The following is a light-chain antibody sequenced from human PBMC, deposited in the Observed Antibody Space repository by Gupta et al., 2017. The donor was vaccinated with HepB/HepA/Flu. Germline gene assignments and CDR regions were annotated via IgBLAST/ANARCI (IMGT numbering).Light chain of an antibody. Sequence: QSALTQPRPVSGSPGQSVTIYCTGTSSDVGGYNYVSWYQQHPGKAPKLMIYDVSKRPSGVPDRFSGSKSGNTASLTISGLQAEDEADYYCCSYAGIYTYVFGTGTKVTVL. J-gene: IGLJ1*01. V-gene: IGLV2-11*01. CDR3: CSYAGIYTYV. CDR2: DVS. CDR1: SSDVGGYNY.